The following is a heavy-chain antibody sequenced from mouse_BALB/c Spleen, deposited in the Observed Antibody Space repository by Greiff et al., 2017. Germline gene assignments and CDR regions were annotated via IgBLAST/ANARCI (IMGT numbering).Heavy chain of an antibody. CDR2: IIPGSGST. J-gene: IGHJ3*01. CDR1: GYTFSSYG. Sequence: QVQLQQSGAELMKPGASVKISCKATGYTFSSYGIEWVKQRPGHGLEWIGEIIPGSGSTNYNEKFKGKATFTADTSSNTAYMQLSSLTSEDSAVYYCARQATAYWGQGTLVTVSA. V-gene: IGHV1-9*01. CDR3: ARQATAY. D-gene: IGHD3-2*02.